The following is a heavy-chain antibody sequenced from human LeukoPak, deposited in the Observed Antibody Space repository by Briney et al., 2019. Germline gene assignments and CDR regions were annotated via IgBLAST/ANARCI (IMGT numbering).Heavy chain of an antibody. CDR2: IRYDGSNK. D-gene: IGHD5-18*01. V-gene: IGHV3-30*02. CDR3: AKEYSVGYYYYYMDV. J-gene: IGHJ6*03. Sequence: GGSLRLSCAASGLTFSNYGMHWLRQAPGKGLEGVAFIRYDGSNKYHADSVKGRFTISRDNSKSTLYLQMSSLRAEDTAVYYCAKEYSVGYYYYYMDVWGKGTTVTVSS. CDR1: GLTFSNYG.